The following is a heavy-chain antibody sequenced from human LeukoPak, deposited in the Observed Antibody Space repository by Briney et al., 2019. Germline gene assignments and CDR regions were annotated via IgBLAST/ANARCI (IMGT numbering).Heavy chain of an antibody. J-gene: IGHJ4*02. CDR3: ARVTILCSLGY. Sequence: SETLSLTCAVYGGSFSGYYWSWIRQPPGKGLEWIGEINHSGSTNYNPSLKSRVTISVDTSKNQFSLKLSSVTAADTAVYYCARVTILCSLGYWGQGTLVTVSS. D-gene: IGHD2-21*01. CDR2: INHSGST. CDR1: GGSFSGYY. V-gene: IGHV4-34*01.